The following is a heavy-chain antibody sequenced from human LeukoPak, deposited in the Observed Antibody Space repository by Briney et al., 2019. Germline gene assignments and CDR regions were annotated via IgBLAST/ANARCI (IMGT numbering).Heavy chain of an antibody. V-gene: IGHV3-30*18. CDR1: GFTFSSYG. Sequence: PGGSLRLSCAASGFTFSSYGMHWVRQAPGKGLEWVAVISYDGSNKYYADSVKGRFTISRDNSKNTLYLQMNSLRAEDTAVYYCAKGRYFDYWGQGTLVTVSS. J-gene: IGHJ4*02. CDR2: ISYDGSNK. CDR3: AKGRYFDY.